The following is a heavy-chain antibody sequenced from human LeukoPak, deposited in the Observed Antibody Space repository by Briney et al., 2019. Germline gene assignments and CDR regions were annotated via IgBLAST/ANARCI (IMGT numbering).Heavy chain of an antibody. CDR1: GYSFTSYW. CDR2: IYPGDSDT. CDR3: ARRRGYYGDY. D-gene: IGHD3-22*01. J-gene: IGHJ4*02. Sequence: GESLKIPCKGSGYSFTSYWIGWVRQMPGKGLEWMGIIYPGDSDTRYSPSFQGQVTISADKAITTAYLQWSSLKASGSAMYYWARRRGYYGDYWGQGTLVTVSS. V-gene: IGHV5-51*01.